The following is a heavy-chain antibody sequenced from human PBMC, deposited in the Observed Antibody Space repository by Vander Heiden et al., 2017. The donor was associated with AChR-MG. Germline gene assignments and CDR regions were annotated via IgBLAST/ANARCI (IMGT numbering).Heavy chain of an antibody. Sequence: EVQLVQSGAEVNKPRASLQISCTGSAYSFTRHWVCWVRQMPGKGLEWIGIIYPGDSDTRYSPSFQGQVTISADKSISTAYLQWSSLKASDTAMYYCARRRGGMTPTLVWFDPWGQGTLVTVSS. V-gene: IGHV5-51*01. J-gene: IGHJ5*02. CDR3: ARRRGGMTPTLVWFDP. CDR1: AYSFTRHW. D-gene: IGHD2-8*02. CDR2: IYPGDSDT.